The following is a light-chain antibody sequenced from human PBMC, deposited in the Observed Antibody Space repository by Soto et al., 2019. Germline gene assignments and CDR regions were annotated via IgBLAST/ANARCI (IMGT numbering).Light chain of an antibody. CDR3: CSYAGSSTFIYV. Sequence: QSALTQPASVSGSPGQSITISCTGTSRDVGSYNLVSWYQQHPGKAPKLMIYEVSKRPSGVSNRFSGSKPGNTASLTISGLQAEDEADYYCCSYAGSSTFIYVFGTGTKLTVL. CDR1: SRDVGSYNL. J-gene: IGLJ1*01. V-gene: IGLV2-23*02. CDR2: EVS.